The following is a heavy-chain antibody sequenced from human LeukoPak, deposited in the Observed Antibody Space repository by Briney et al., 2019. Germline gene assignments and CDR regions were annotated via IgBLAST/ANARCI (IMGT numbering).Heavy chain of an antibody. J-gene: IGHJ4*02. D-gene: IGHD2-15*01. V-gene: IGHV4-39*01. CDR2: IYYSGST. CDR3: ASEKGQGVAAPRD. CDR1: GGSISSSSYY. Sequence: SETLSLTCTVSGGSISSSSYYWGWIRRPPGKGLEWIGSIYYSGSTYYNPSLKSRVTISVDTSKNQFSLKLSSVTATDTAVYYCASEKGQGVAAPRDWGQGTLVTVSS.